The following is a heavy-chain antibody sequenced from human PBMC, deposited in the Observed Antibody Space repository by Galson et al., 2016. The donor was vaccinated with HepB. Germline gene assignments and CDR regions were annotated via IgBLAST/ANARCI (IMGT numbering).Heavy chain of an antibody. CDR3: AREYCSRGNCYPTLDS. D-gene: IGHD2-15*01. Sequence: SCKASGGTFSSYAVTWIRQAPGQGLEWMGGILPMFGTPNFILKFHDRVTFTADESTNTAYLELRSLKSDDTAVYFCAREYCSRGNCYPTLDSWGQGTLVTVSS. V-gene: IGHV1-69*01. CDR2: ILPMFGTP. J-gene: IGHJ4*02. CDR1: GGTFSSYA.